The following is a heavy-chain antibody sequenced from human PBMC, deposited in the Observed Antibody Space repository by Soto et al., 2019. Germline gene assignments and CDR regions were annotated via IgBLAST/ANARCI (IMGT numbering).Heavy chain of an antibody. Sequence: GESLKISCEASGYMFPIYHISWVRQMPGKGLEWVGKIDPSDSTTMYRPSSRARTTISVDKSINTAYLEWGRLKASDTAMYYCARPDSNGDFDFWGQGTQVTVSS. CDR3: ARPDSNGDFDF. J-gene: IGHJ4*02. CDR2: IDPSDSTT. CDR1: GYMFPIYH. D-gene: IGHD2-8*01. V-gene: IGHV5-10-1*01.